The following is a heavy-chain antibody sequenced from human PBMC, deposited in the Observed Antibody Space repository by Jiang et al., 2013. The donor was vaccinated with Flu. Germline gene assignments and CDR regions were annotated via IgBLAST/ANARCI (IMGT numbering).Heavy chain of an antibody. CDR1: GFTFSSYW. CDR2: IKQDGSEK. CDR3: ARQWFLEWSSFDY. J-gene: IGHJ4*02. D-gene: IGHD3-3*01. Sequence: GLVQPGGSLRLSCAASGFTFSSYWMSWVRQAPGKGLEWVANIKQDGSEKYYVDSVKGRFTISRDNAKNSLYLQMNSLRAEDTAVYYCARQWFLEWSSFDYWGQGTLVTVSS. V-gene: IGHV3-7*03.